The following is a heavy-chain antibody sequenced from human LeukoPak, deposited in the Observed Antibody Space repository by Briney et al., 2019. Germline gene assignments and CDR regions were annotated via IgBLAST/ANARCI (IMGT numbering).Heavy chain of an antibody. J-gene: IGHJ4*02. CDR3: ARDRSSGWYVYDY. CDR2: IYSGSST. D-gene: IGHD6-19*01. Sequence: GGSLRLSCVASGFTVSSNYMSWVRQAPGKGLEWVSVIYSGSSTYYAESVKGRFTISRNTSKNTLYLQMNSLRADDTAVFYCARDRSSGWYVYDYWGQGTLVTVSS. V-gene: IGHV3-53*01. CDR1: GFTVSSNY.